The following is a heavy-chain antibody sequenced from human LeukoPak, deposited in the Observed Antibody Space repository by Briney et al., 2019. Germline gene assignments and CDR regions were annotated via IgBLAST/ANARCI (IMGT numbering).Heavy chain of an antibody. D-gene: IGHD3-10*01. Sequence: GGSLRLSCAASGFTFSSYAMSWVRQAPGKGLEWVSAISGSGGSTYYADSVKGRFTISGDNSKNTLYLQMNSLRAEDTAVYYCAKEDYYGSGSYYTPTGYYYGMDVWGQGTTVTVSS. CDR2: ISGSGGST. CDR3: AKEDYYGSGSYYTPTGYYYGMDV. J-gene: IGHJ6*02. CDR1: GFTFSSYA. V-gene: IGHV3-23*01.